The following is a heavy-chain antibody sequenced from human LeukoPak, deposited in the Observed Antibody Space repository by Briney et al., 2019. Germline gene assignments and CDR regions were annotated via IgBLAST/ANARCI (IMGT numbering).Heavy chain of an antibody. CDR2: FHPENSET. D-gene: IGHD4/OR15-4a*01. CDR3: ATPRIANYYPPRY. Sequence: ASVKVSCKVSGYTFTKLSMHWVRQAPGKGLEWMGGFHPENSETIYAQKFQGRVTMTEDTSTDTAYMELSSLTSEDTAVYYCATPRIANYYPPRYWGQGTLVTVSS. V-gene: IGHV1-24*01. CDR1: GYTFTKLS. J-gene: IGHJ4*02.